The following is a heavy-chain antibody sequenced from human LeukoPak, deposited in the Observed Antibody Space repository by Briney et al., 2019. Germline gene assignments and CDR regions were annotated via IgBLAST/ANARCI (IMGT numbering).Heavy chain of an antibody. CDR1: GFTFSSYS. J-gene: IGHJ3*02. D-gene: IGHD1-26*01. V-gene: IGHV3-30-3*01. Sequence: PGRSLRLSCAASGFTFSSYSMHWVRQAPAKGREWLAVISYDGSNKYYADSVKGRFTISRDNSKNTLYLQMNSLRAEDTAVYYCAREATYHDAFDIWGQGTMVTVSS. CDR3: AREATYHDAFDI. CDR2: ISYDGSNK.